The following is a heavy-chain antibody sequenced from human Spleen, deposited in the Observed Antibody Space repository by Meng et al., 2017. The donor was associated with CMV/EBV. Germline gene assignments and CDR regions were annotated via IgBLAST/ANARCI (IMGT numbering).Heavy chain of an antibody. D-gene: IGHD3-16*02. CDR2: LSDSGGTT. CDR3: AKGGDGYVWGSYRNFDY. Sequence: GESLKISCATSGFPLSSYAMSWVRQVPGKGLEWVSGLSDSGGTTYYADSVKGRFTISRDNSKNTVYLQMNSLRAEDTALYYCAKGGDGYVWGSYRNFDYWGQGSLVTSPQ. CDR1: GFPLSSYA. V-gene: IGHV3-23*01. J-gene: IGHJ4*02.